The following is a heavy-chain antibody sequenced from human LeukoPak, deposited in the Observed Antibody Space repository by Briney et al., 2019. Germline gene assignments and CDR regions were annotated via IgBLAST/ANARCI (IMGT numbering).Heavy chain of an antibody. D-gene: IGHD3-10*01. V-gene: IGHV4-59*01. CDR2: IYYSGST. CDR1: GGSISSDY. CDR3: ARDVSIRDYYYGMDV. J-gene: IGHJ6*02. Sequence: SETLSLTCTVSGGSISSDYWSWIRQPPGKGLEWIGYIYYSGSTSYNPSLKSRVTISVDTSKNQFSLRLSSVTAADTAIYYCARDVSIRDYYYGMDVWGQGTTVTVSS.